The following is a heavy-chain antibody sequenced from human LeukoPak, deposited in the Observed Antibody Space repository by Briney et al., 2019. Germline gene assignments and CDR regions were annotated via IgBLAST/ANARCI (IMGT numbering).Heavy chain of an antibody. Sequence: SETLSLTCTVSGGSISSYYWSWIRQPPGKGLEWVGYIYYSGTTNYNPSLKSRVAISLDTSKTQFSLKLSSVSAADTAVYYCARRVYHDSGAYYSDAFDIWARGTMVTVSS. CDR3: ARRVYHDSGAYYSDAFDI. CDR2: IYYSGTT. CDR1: GGSISSYY. V-gene: IGHV4-59*08. D-gene: IGHD2-21*01. J-gene: IGHJ3*02.